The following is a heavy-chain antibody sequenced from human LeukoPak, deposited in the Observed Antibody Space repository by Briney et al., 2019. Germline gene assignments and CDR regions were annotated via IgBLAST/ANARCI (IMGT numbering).Heavy chain of an antibody. CDR3: AKGGAVVVPAALDY. Sequence: ALRLCFSAYRLTFYDYVRQWVRQAPGKGLEWVSGIRWNSGSIGYADSVKGRFTISRDNAKNSLYLQMNSLRAEDTALYYCAKGGAVVVPAALDYWGQGSLVTVSS. V-gene: IGHV3-9*01. CDR2: IRWNSGSI. D-gene: IGHD2-2*01. J-gene: IGHJ4*02. CDR1: RLTFYDYV.